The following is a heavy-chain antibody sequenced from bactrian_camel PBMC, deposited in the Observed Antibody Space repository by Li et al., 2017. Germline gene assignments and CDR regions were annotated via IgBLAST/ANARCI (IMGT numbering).Heavy chain of an antibody. J-gene: IGHJ4*01. V-gene: IGHV3S57*01. D-gene: IGHD4*01. CDR2: VDSLGIP. CDR1: GRTYSNWV. Sequence: QLVEFGGGSVQAGGSLRLSCAGSGRTYSNWVMGWLRQVPGKEREGVATVDSLGIPTYADSVKGRFTLSRDKAKNTLYLQMNSLTPEDTGMYICSALRLDGPGTCWDRLSTVENTYSGQGTQVTVS. CDR3: SALRLDGPGTCWDRLSTVENTY.